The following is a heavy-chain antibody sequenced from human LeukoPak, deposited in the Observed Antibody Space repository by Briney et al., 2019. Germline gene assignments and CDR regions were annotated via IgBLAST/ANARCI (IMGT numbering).Heavy chain of an antibody. CDR1: GFTFDDYT. D-gene: IGHD3-10*01. CDR3: AKDIGGYYGSGILFDY. Sequence: GGSLRLSCAASGFTFDDYTMHWVRQAPGKGLEWVSLISWDGGSTYYADSVKGRFTISRDNSKNSLYLQMNSLRTEDTALYYCAKDIGGYYGSGILFDYWGQGTLVTVSS. J-gene: IGHJ4*02. CDR2: ISWDGGST. V-gene: IGHV3-43*01.